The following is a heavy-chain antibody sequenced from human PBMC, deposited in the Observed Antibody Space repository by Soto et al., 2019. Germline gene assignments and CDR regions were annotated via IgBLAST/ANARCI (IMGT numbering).Heavy chain of an antibody. CDR3: ARADYSNHHYFDH. CDR1: GGSISGYY. D-gene: IGHD4-4*01. Sequence: PSETLSLTCTVSGGSISGYYWSWIRQPPGKGLEWIGYIYYSGSTNYNPSLKSRVTISVDTSKNQFSLKLSSVTAADTAVYYCARADYSNHHYFDHWGQGTLVTVSS. J-gene: IGHJ4*02. V-gene: IGHV4-59*01. CDR2: IYYSGST.